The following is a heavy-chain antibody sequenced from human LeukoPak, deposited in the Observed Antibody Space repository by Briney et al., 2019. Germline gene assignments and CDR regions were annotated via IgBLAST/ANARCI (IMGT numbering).Heavy chain of an antibody. J-gene: IGHJ4*02. D-gene: IGHD2-8*01. CDR1: GGSISSYY. Sequence: SETLSLTCTVSGGSISSYYWSWIRQSAGKGLEWIGEVHKSGSTNYYPSLQSRVTISIDKSKNQIALELTSVTAADTAVYYCSRENGAFSPFGYWGQGTLVTVLS. CDR2: VHKSGST. CDR3: SRENGAFSPFGY. V-gene: IGHV4-4*07.